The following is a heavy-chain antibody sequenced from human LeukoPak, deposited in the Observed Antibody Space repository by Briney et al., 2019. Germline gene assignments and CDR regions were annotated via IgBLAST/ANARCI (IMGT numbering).Heavy chain of an antibody. CDR2: TKNKADSYTT. J-gene: IGHJ4*02. V-gene: IGHV3-72*01. CDR1: GFTFNIYS. Sequence: QPGGSLRLSCAASGFTFNIYSMNWVRQAPGKGLEWVGRTKNKADSYTTEYAASVKGRFSISRDDSMNSLYLQMNSLKSEDTAVYFCGVWFGVKGGHWGQGTLVTVSS. CDR3: GVWFGVKGGH. D-gene: IGHD3-10*01.